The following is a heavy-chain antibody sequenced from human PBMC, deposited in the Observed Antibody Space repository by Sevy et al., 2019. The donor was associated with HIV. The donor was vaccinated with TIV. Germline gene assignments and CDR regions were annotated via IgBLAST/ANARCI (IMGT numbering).Heavy chain of an antibody. D-gene: IGHD6-13*01. V-gene: IGHV3-30-3*01. CDR2: ISYDGSNK. J-gene: IGHJ6*02. CDR3: ARDLPSSSWGGYYYYGMDV. CDR1: GFTFSSYT. Sequence: GGSLRLSCAASGFTFSSYTMHWVRQAPGKGLEWVAVISYDGSNKYYADSVKGRFTISRDSSKNTLYLQMNSLRAEDTAVYYCARDLPSSSWGGYYYYGMDVWGQGTTVTVSS.